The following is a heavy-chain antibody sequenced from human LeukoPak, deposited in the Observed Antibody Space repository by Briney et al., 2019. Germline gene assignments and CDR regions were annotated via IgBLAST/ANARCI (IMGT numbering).Heavy chain of an antibody. V-gene: IGHV4-39*07. J-gene: IGHJ2*01. Sequence: SETLSLTCTISGGSITGSSYYWGWIRQSPGKGLEWIGNIYYSGGTYYNSSLKSRVTISVDTSKNQFSLKLSSVTAADTAVYYCARRTYSYDSSGYYNYWYFDLWGRGTLVTVSS. CDR3: ARRTYSYDSSGYYNYWYFDL. CDR1: GGSITGSSYY. D-gene: IGHD3-22*01. CDR2: IYYSGGT.